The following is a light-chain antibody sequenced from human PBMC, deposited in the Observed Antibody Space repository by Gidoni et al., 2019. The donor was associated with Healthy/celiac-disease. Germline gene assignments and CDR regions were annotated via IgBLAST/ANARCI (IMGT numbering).Light chain of an antibody. CDR2: EVS. J-gene: IGLJ1*01. Sequence: QSALTQPASVSGSPGQSITIPCTGTSTDVGGYNYVSWYQQHPGKAPKLMIYEVSNRPSGVSNRFSGSKSDNTASLTISVLQAEDEADYYCSSYTSSSTRLFGTGTKVTVL. V-gene: IGLV2-14*01. CDR3: SSYTSSSTRL. CDR1: STDVGGYNY.